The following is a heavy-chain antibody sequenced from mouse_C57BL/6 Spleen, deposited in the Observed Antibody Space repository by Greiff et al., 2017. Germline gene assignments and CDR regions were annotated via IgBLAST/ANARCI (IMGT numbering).Heavy chain of an antibody. J-gene: IGHJ4*01. CDR3: ASLYDYVPYYAMDD. CDR1: GFTFSSYT. D-gene: IGHD1-2*01. V-gene: IGHV5-9*01. Sequence: EVQVVESGGGLVKPGGSLKLSCAASGFTFSSYTMSWVRQTPEKRLEWVATISGGGGNTYYQDSVKGRFTITRDHAKNTLYLQISSLRSEDTALYYCASLYDYVPYYAMDDWGKGTSVTVSS. CDR2: ISGGGGNT.